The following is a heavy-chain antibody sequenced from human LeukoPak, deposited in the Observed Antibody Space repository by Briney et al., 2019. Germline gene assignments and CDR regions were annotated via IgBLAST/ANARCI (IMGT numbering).Heavy chain of an antibody. CDR3: ARQVPVAGLDAFDI. CDR2: IYYSGST. V-gene: IGHV4-59*08. D-gene: IGHD6-19*01. CDR1: GGSISSYY. Sequence: SETLSLTCTVSGGSISSYYWSWIRQPPGQGLEWIGYIYYSGSTNYNPSLNSRVTISVDTSKNQFSLKLSSVTAADTAVYYCARQVPVAGLDAFDIWGQGTMVTVSS. J-gene: IGHJ3*02.